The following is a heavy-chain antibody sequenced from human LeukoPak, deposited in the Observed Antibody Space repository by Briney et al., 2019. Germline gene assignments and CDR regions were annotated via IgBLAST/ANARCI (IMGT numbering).Heavy chain of an antibody. Sequence: GGSLRLSCAASGFTVSSNYMSWVRQAPGKGLEWVSVIYSGGSTYYADSVKGRFTISRDNSKNTLYLQMNSLRAEDTAVYYCARDPGGYYFDYWGQGTLVTVSS. D-gene: IGHD1-14*01. V-gene: IGHV3-53*01. CDR1: GFTVSSNY. CDR2: IYSGGST. CDR3: ARDPGGYYFDY. J-gene: IGHJ4*02.